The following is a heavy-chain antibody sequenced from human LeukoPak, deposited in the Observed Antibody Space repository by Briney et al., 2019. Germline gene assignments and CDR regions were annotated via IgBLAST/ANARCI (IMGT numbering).Heavy chain of an antibody. CDR2: INPNSGGT. J-gene: IGHJ5*02. V-gene: IGHV1-2*02. D-gene: IGHD3-9*01. CDR3: ARDLADYDILTGYYNANWFDP. Sequence: ASVTVSCKASGYTFTGYYMHWVRQAPGQGLEWMGWINPNSGGTNYAQKFQGRVTMTRDTSISTAYMELSRLRSDDTAVYYCARDLADYDILTGYYNANWFDPWGQGTLVTVSS. CDR1: GYTFTGYY.